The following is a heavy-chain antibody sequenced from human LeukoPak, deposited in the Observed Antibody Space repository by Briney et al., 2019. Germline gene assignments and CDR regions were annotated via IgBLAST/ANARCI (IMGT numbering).Heavy chain of an antibody. J-gene: IGHJ5*02. CDR2: ISSSGSTI. Sequence: GGSLRLSCAASGFTFSSYEMNWVRQAPGKGLEGVSYISSSGSTIYYADSVKGRFTISRDNAKNSLYLQMNSLRAEDTAVYYCAREAPGFDPWGQGTLVTVSS. CDR1: GFTFSSYE. V-gene: IGHV3-48*03. CDR3: AREAPGFDP.